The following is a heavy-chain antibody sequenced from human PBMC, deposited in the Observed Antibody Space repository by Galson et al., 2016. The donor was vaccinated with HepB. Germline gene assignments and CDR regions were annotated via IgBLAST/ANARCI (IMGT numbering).Heavy chain of an antibody. J-gene: IGHJ4*02. D-gene: IGHD5-12*01. V-gene: IGHV3-23*01. CDR3: ATGVMGYEFGLVPYYFDF. CDR2: LSSTGGST. CDR1: GFTFNTYA. Sequence: SLRLSCAASGFTFNTYAMSWVRQAPGKGLEWVSTLSSTGGSTYYADSVKGRFTISRDNSKNTLYLQMNSRRAEDTAVYYCATGVMGYEFGLVPYYFDFWGQGTLVTVSS.